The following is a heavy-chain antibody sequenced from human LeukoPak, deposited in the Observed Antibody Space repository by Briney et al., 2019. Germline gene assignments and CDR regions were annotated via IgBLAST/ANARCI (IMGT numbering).Heavy chain of an antibody. CDR2: ISAYNGNT. V-gene: IGHV1-18*01. Sequence: GESLKVSCKASGYTFTSYGISWVRQAPGQGLEWMGWISAYNGNTNYAQKLQGRVTMTTDTSTSTAYMELRSLRSDDTAVYYCARDREKVDAFDIWGQGTMVTVSS. CDR1: GYTFTSYG. CDR3: ARDREKVDAFDI. D-gene: IGHD1-26*01. J-gene: IGHJ3*02.